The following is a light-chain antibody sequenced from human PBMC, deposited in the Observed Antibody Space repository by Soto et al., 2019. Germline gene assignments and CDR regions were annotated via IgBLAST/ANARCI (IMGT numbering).Light chain of an antibody. CDR1: HSVLYSSNDKNY. CDR3: QQYYSTPFT. Sequence: DIVMTQSPDSLAVSLGERASINCRSNHSVLYSSNDKNYLAWYQQKPGQPPKLLIYWASSRESGVPARFSGSGSGTEFTLTISTLQAEDVAVYYCQQYYSTPFTFGPGTIVEIK. CDR2: WAS. J-gene: IGKJ3*01. V-gene: IGKV4-1*01.